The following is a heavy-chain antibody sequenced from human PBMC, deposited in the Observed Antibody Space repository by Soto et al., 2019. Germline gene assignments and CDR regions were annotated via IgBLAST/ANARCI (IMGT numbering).Heavy chain of an antibody. J-gene: IGHJ6*02. CDR3: ARDPGDGMDV. Sequence: GGSLRLPCAASGLTFSIYSMNWVRQAPGKGLEWVSYISSSSTTLYYADSVKGRFTISRDNAKNSLYLQMHSLRDEDTAVYYCARDPGDGMDVWGQGTTVTVSS. V-gene: IGHV3-48*02. CDR1: GLTFSIYS. CDR2: ISSSSTTL. D-gene: IGHD3-10*01.